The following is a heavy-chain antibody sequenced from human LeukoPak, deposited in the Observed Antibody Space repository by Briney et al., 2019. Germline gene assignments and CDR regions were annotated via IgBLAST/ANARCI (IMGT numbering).Heavy chain of an antibody. CDR3: AELGITMIGGV. D-gene: IGHD3-10*02. Sequence: PGGSLRLSCAASGFTFSSYEMNWVRQAPGKGLEWVSYISSSGSTIYYADSVKGRFTISRDNAKNSLYLQMNSLKAEDTAVYYCAELGITMIGGVWGKGTTVTISS. J-gene: IGHJ6*04. CDR1: GFTFSSYE. CDR2: ISSSGSTI. V-gene: IGHV3-48*03.